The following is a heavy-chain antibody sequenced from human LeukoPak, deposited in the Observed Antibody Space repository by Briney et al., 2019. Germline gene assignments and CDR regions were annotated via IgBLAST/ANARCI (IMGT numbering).Heavy chain of an antibody. Sequence: SETLSLTCTVSGYSISSGYYWGWIRQPPGKGLEWIGSIYHSGSTNYNPSLKSRVTISVDTSKNQFSLKLSSVTAADTAVYYCARRRKSGITMVRGVIRQNAFDIWGQGTMVTVSS. CDR2: IYHSGST. CDR1: GYSISSGYY. V-gene: IGHV4-38-2*02. CDR3: ARRRKSGITMVRGVIRQNAFDI. D-gene: IGHD3-10*01. J-gene: IGHJ3*02.